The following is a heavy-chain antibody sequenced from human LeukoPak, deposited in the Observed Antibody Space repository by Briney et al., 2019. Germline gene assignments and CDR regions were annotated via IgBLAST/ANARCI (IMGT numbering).Heavy chain of an antibody. Sequence: KTSETLSLTCAFYGGSFSGYYWSWIRQPPGKGLEWIGEINHSGSTNYNPSLKSRVTISVDTSKNQFSLKLTSVTAADTAVYYCARHRLRLQYKNYYYGMDVWGRGTTVTVSS. CDR3: ARHRLRLQYKNYYYGMDV. D-gene: IGHD1-14*01. CDR1: GGSFSGYY. V-gene: IGHV4-34*01. CDR2: INHSGST. J-gene: IGHJ6*02.